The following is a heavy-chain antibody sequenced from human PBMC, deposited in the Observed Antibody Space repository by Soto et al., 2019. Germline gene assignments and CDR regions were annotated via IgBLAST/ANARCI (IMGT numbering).Heavy chain of an antibody. CDR1: GGSISSSSYY. CDR3: ARLSCSGGSCYSNQLTGDFLSWYFDL. V-gene: IGHV4-39*01. Sequence: QLQLQESGPGLVKPSETLSLTCTVSGGSISSSSYYWGWIRQPPGKGLEWIGSIYYSGSTYYNPSLKSRVTISVDTSKNQFSLKLSSVTAADTAVYYCARLSCSGGSCYSNQLTGDFLSWYFDLWGRGTLVTVSS. J-gene: IGHJ2*01. D-gene: IGHD2-15*01. CDR2: IYYSGST.